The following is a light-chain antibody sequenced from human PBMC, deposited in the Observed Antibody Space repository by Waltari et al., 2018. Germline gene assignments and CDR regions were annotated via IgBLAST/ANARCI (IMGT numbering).Light chain of an antibody. CDR3: QQYGSSPWT. Sequence: EIVLTQSPGTLSLSPGERATRPCRASQSVSSSYLAWYQQKPGQAPRVLIHGASNRATGIPDRFSGSGSGTDFTLTISRLGPEDFAVYYCQQYGSSPWTFGQGTKVEIK. V-gene: IGKV3-20*01. CDR1: QSVSSSY. CDR2: GAS. J-gene: IGKJ1*01.